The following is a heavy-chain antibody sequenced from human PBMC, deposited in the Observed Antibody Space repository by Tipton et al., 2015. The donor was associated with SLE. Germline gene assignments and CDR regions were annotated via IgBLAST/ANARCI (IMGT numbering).Heavy chain of an antibody. Sequence: TLSLTCTVSGGSISGFFCNWIRQPPGKGLEWIGYIYTSGKTTYNPSLKSRVTMSIDTSKNQFSLNLSSVTAADTAVYYCARHRRAATGDWGQGTLVTVSS. CDR2: IYTSGKT. CDR3: ARHRRAATGD. V-gene: IGHV4-4*09. D-gene: IGHD6-25*01. J-gene: IGHJ4*02. CDR1: GGSISGFF.